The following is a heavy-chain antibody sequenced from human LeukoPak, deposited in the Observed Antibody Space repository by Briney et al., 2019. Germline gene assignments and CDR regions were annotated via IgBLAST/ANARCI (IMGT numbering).Heavy chain of an antibody. V-gene: IGHV3-23*01. CDR3: AKSVVPAATLDY. CDR2: ISGSGGST. CDR1: GFTFSSYA. D-gene: IGHD2-2*01. J-gene: IGHJ4*02. Sequence: PGGSLRLSCAASGFTFSSYAMSWVRQVPGKGLGWVSAISGSGGSTYYADSVKGRFTISRDNSKNTLYLQMNSLRAEDTAVYYCAKSVVPAATLDYWGQGTLVTVSS.